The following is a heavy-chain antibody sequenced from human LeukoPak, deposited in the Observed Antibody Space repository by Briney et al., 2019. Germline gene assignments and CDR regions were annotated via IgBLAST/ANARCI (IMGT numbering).Heavy chain of an antibody. Sequence: PGGSLRLSCAASGFTVSGNYMSWVRQAPGKGLEWVSVIYSGGSTYYADSVKGRFTISRDNSKNTLYLQMNSLRAEDTAVYYCAKSEYQLPIADDYWGQGTLVTVSS. CDR1: GFTVSGNY. D-gene: IGHD2-2*01. CDR2: IYSGGST. V-gene: IGHV3-53*01. CDR3: AKSEYQLPIADDY. J-gene: IGHJ4*02.